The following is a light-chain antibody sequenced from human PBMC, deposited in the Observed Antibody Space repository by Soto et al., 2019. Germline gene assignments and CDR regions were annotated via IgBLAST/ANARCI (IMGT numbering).Light chain of an antibody. Sequence: EIVLTQSPGTLSLSAGERATLSCRASQTVSSNYLAWYQQKPGQAPRLLIYYTSNRATGIPARFSGSGSGTDFTLTINSLAPEDFAIYYCHQRQSWPRTFGQGTKVDIK. CDR1: QTVSSNY. CDR3: HQRQSWPRT. CDR2: YTS. V-gene: IGKV3D-20*02. J-gene: IGKJ1*01.